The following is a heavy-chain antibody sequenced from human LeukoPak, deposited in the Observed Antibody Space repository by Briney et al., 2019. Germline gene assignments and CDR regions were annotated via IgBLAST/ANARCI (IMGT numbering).Heavy chain of an antibody. CDR3: TRAVKRRWEPNYFDY. CDR2: IRSKAYGGTT. J-gene: IGHJ4*02. D-gene: IGHD1-26*01. CDR1: GFTFGDYA. Sequence: PAGTLRLSCTASGFTFGDYAMSWFRQAPGKGLEWVGFIRSKAYGGTTEYAASVKGRFTISRDDSKSIAYLQMNSLKTEDTAVYYCTRAVKRRWEPNYFDYWGQGTLVTVSS. V-gene: IGHV3-49*03.